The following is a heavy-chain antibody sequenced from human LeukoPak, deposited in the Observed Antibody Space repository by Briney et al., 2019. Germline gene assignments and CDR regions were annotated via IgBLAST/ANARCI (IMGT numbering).Heavy chain of an antibody. V-gene: IGHV3-23*01. CDR1: GFTFSSYA. D-gene: IGHD3-22*01. CDR3: AKDALVRYYDSGGYYCDY. J-gene: IGHJ4*02. Sequence: GGSLRLSCAASGFTFSSYAMFWVRQAPGKGLEWVSAISTSGGSTYYADSVKGRFTISRDNSKNTLYLQVNSLRAEDTAVYYCAKDALVRYYDSGGYYCDYWGQGTLVTVSS. CDR2: ISTSGGST.